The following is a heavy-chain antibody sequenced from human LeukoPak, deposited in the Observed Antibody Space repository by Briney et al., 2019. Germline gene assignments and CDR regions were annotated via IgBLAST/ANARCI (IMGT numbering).Heavy chain of an antibody. V-gene: IGHV3-30*18. CDR2: ISYDGSNY. J-gene: IGHJ4*02. CDR3: AKGRSVVGTTAEFDY. D-gene: IGHD2-15*01. CDR1: GFTFSSFG. Sequence: RGSLRLSCAASGFTFSSFGMHWVRQAPGKGLEWVAAISYDGSNYYHTDSVRGRFTISRDNSKNTVYLQMNSLRAEDTAVYYCAKGRSVVGTTAEFDYWGQGTLVTVSS.